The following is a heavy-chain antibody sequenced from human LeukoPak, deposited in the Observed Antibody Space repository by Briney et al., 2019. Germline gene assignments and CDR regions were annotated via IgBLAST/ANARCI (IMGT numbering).Heavy chain of an antibody. D-gene: IGHD2-15*01. V-gene: IGHV3-23*01. J-gene: IGHJ5*02. CDR2: ISGSGRST. CDR3: ARRAMPATRAVQNYFDP. CDR1: GFNFSHYA. Sequence: GGSLRLSCDVSGFNFSHYAMSWVRQPPGKGLEADSAISGSGRSTYYVESVKGRFTISRDNSKNILYLQMNSLRTDDTALYYCARRAMPATRAVQNYFDPWGQGTLVTVSS.